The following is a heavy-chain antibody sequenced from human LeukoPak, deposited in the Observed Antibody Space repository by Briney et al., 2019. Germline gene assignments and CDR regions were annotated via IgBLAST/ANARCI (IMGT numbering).Heavy chain of an antibody. Sequence: SETLSLTCAVYGGSFSGYYWSWIRQPPGKGLEWIGEINHSGSTNYNPSLKSRVTISVDTSKNQFSLKLSSVTAADTAVYYCARLSSNWYVRFDPWGQGTLVTVSS. CDR2: INHSGST. V-gene: IGHV4-34*01. J-gene: IGHJ5*02. D-gene: IGHD6-13*01. CDR1: GGSFSGYY. CDR3: ARLSSNWYVRFDP.